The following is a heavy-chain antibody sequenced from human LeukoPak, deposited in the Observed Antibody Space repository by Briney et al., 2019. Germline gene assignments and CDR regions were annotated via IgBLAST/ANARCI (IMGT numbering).Heavy chain of an antibody. CDR3: AKGGSGYYLDH. CDR2: IYSGGST. J-gene: IGHJ4*02. D-gene: IGHD5-12*01. CDR1: GFTVSSNY. Sequence: GGSLRLSCAASGFTVSSNYMSWVRQAPGKGLEWVSVIYSGGSTYYADSVKGRFTISRDNSKNTLCLQMNSLRAEDAALYYCAKGGSGYYLDHWGQGTLVTVSS. V-gene: IGHV3-53*01.